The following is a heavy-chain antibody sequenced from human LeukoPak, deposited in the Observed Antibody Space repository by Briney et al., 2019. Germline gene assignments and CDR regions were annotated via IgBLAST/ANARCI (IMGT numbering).Heavy chain of an antibody. CDR2: IYYSGNT. V-gene: IGHV4-31*03. Sequence: SETLSLTCTVSGGSISSGGYYWSWIRQHPGKGLEWIGYIYYSGNTYYNPSLKSRVTISVDTSKNQFSLKLSSVTAADTAVYYCAREFDFNYDYVWGSPVGRYFDYWGQGTLVTVSS. J-gene: IGHJ4*02. CDR3: AREFDFNYDYVWGSPVGRYFDY. D-gene: IGHD3-16*01. CDR1: GGSISSGGYY.